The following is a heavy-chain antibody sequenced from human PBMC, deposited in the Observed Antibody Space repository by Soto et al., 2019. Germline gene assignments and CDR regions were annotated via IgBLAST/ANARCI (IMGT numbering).Heavy chain of an antibody. Sequence: GGSLRLSCAASGFTFSSYAMNWVRQAPGKGLEWVSVISGSGGSTYYADSVEGRFTISRDNSKNTLYLQMNSLRAEDTAVYYCASRSSGWYFDYWGQGTLVTVSS. CDR2: ISGSGGST. CDR3: ASRSSGWYFDY. CDR1: GFTFSSYA. J-gene: IGHJ4*02. V-gene: IGHV3-23*01. D-gene: IGHD6-19*01.